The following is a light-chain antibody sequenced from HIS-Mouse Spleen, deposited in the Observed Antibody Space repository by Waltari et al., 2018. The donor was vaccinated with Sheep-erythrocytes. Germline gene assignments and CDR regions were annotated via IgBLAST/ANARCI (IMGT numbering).Light chain of an antibody. CDR3: CSYAGSYTYV. Sequence: QSALTQPRSVSGSPGQSVTISCTGTSSDVGGYNYVSWYQQHPGKDPKLMIYDVSKRPSGVPDRVSGSKSGNTASLTISGLQAEDEADYYCCSYAGSYTYVFGTGTKVTVL. V-gene: IGLV2-11*01. CDR2: DVS. CDR1: SSDVGGYNY. J-gene: IGLJ1*01.